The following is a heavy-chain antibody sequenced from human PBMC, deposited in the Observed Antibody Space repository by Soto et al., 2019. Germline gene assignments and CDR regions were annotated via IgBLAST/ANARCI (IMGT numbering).Heavy chain of an antibody. D-gene: IGHD3-3*01. Sequence: SVKVSCKASGGTFSSYAISWVRQAPGQGLEWMGGIIPIFGTANYAQKFQGRVTITADESTSTAYMEPSSLRSEDTAVYYCARDLSVAYYDFCSGYYTGLDYYYGMDVWGQGTTVTVSS. J-gene: IGHJ6*02. CDR2: IIPIFGTA. V-gene: IGHV1-69*13. CDR1: GGTFSSYA. CDR3: ARDLSVAYYDFCSGYYTGLDYYYGMDV.